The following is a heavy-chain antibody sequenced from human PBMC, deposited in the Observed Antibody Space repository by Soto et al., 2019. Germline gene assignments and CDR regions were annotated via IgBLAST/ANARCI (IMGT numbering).Heavy chain of an antibody. J-gene: IGHJ6*02. CDR3: ARSPITYDFWSGYPPDYYYYGMDV. Sequence: PSDTLYLTCTVSGGSISSYYWSWSRQPPGKGLEWIGYIYYSGSTNYNPSLKSRVTISVDTSKNQFSLKLSSVTAADTAVYYCARSPITYDFWSGYPPDYYYYGMDVWAQGTTVTVSS. D-gene: IGHD3-3*01. CDR2: IYYSGST. V-gene: IGHV4-59*07. CDR1: GGSISSYY.